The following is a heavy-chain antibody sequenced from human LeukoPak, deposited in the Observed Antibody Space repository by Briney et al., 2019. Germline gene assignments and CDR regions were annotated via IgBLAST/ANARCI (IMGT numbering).Heavy chain of an antibody. Sequence: PGGSLRLSCAASGFTFSDYYMSWIRQAPGKGLEWVSYISSSGSTIYYADSVKGRFTISRDNAKNSLYLQMNSLRAEDTAVYYCARDFPHYDYGDYFSYWGQGTLVTVSS. J-gene: IGHJ4*02. D-gene: IGHD4-17*01. CDR2: ISSSGSTI. V-gene: IGHV3-11*01. CDR1: GFTFSDYY. CDR3: ARDFPHYDYGDYFSY.